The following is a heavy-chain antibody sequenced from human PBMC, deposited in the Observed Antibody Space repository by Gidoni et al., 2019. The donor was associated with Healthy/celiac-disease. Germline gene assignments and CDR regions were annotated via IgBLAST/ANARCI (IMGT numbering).Heavy chain of an antibody. CDR2: ISSNGGST. CDR1: GLPFSNYA. V-gene: IGHV3-64D*06. J-gene: IGHJ4*02. CDR3: VKVWFGELLVGTFDY. D-gene: IGHD3-10*01. Sequence: EVQLVESGGGLVQRGGSLRLSCSAFGLPFSNYAMNWVRQAPGKGLEYVSAISSNGGSTYYADSVKGRFTISRDNSKNTLYLQMSSLRAEDTAVYYCVKVWFGELLVGTFDYWGQGTLVTVSS.